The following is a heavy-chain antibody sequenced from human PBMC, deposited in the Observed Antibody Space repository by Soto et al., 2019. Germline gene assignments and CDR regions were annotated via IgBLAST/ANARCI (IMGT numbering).Heavy chain of an antibody. CDR1: GGTFSSYA. CDR2: IIPIFGTA. Sequence: ASVKVSCKASGGTFSSYAISWVRQAPGQGLEWMGGIIPIFGTANYAQKFQGRVTITADESTSTAYMELSGLRSEDTAVYYCARPNQLLWNYYGMDVWGQGTTVTVSS. CDR3: ARPNQLLWNYYGMDV. J-gene: IGHJ6*02. V-gene: IGHV1-69*13. D-gene: IGHD2-2*01.